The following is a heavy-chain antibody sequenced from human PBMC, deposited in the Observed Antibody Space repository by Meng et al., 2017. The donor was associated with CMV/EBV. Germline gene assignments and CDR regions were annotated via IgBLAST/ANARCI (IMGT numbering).Heavy chain of an antibody. CDR1: GFTFSSYG. CDR3: ARDFSFCSSTSCYPTEFDY. V-gene: IGHV3-48*04. Sequence: GGSLRLSCAASGFTFSSYGMHWVRQAPGKGLEWVSYISSSGSTIYYADSVKGRFTISRDNAKNSLYLQMNSLRAEDTAVYYCARDFSFCSSTSCYPTEFDYWGQGTLVTVSS. CDR2: ISSSGSTI. D-gene: IGHD2-2*01. J-gene: IGHJ4*02.